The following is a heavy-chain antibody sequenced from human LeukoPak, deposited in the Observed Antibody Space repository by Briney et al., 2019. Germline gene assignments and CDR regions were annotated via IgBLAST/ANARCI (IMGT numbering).Heavy chain of an antibody. CDR2: INSDGSST. Sequence: AGGSLRLSCAASGFTFSSYWMHWVRQAPGKGLVWVSRINSDGSSTSYADSVRGRFSISRDNSKNTLYLQMNSLRAEDTAVYYCAINSGSLPFDYWGQGTLVTVSS. J-gene: IGHJ4*02. D-gene: IGHD1-26*01. CDR3: AINSGSLPFDY. V-gene: IGHV3-74*01. CDR1: GFTFSSYW.